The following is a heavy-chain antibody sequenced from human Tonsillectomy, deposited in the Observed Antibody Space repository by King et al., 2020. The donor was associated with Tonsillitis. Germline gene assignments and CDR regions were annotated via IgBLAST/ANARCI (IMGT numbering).Heavy chain of an antibody. D-gene: IGHD3-16*01. V-gene: IGHV3-30*02. CDR3: EKGDAN. Sequence: VQLVESGGGVVQPGGSLRLSCAASGFTFSTYDMHWVRQAPGKGLEWVAFIRHDRSNKHSDRSNKYYADSVKGRFTISRDNSKNTLYLQMNSLRAEDTAVYYCEKGDANWGQGTLVTVSS. CDR2: IRHDRSNKHSDRSNK. J-gene: IGHJ4*02. CDR1: GFTFSTYD.